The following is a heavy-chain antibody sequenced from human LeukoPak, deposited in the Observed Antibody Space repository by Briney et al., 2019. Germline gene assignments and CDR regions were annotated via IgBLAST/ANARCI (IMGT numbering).Heavy chain of an antibody. CDR1: GFTFSSYA. Sequence: GGSLRLSCSASGFTFSSYAMHWVRQAPGKGLEDVSGISSNGGSTHYADSVKAGFTISRDNSKNTLYLQMSSLRAEDTAMYFCVEDQSETYYDFEYWGQGTLVTVSS. D-gene: IGHD1-26*01. CDR3: VEDQSETYYDFEY. V-gene: IGHV3-64D*06. J-gene: IGHJ4*02. CDR2: ISSNGGST.